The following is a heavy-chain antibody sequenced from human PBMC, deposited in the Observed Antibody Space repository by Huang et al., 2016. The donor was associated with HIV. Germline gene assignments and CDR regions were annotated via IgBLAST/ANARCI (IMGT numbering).Heavy chain of an antibody. J-gene: IGHJ6*03. Sequence: QVQLVQSGAGVKKTGASVTVSCTASGYTFSSVGISGVRQDPGQGLEWGGLSRVYNGNTKFAQKFQGRLTMTTDTSTSTAYMELRSLRSDDTAVYYCARGGGIQLWLLGYYYMDVWGNGTTVTVSS. CDR1: GYTFSSVG. D-gene: IGHD5-18*01. CDR2: SRVYNGNT. V-gene: IGHV1-18*01. CDR3: ARGGGIQLWLLGYYYMDV.